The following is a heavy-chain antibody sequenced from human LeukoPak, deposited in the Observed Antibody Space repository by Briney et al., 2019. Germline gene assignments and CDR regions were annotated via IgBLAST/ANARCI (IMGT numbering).Heavy chain of an antibody. J-gene: IGHJ4*02. CDR2: IYHSEST. Sequence: SETLSLTCTVSGGSISSSYCSWIRQPPGKGLEWIGYIYHSESTNYNPSLKSRVTISVDTSKNQFSLKLSSVTAADKAVYYCARQAGATSGPFDYWGQGTLVTVSS. CDR1: GGSISSSY. CDR3: ARQAGATSGPFDY. D-gene: IGHD4-23*01. V-gene: IGHV4-59*08.